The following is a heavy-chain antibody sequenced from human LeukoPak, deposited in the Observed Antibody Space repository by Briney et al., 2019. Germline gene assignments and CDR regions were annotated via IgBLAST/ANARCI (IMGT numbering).Heavy chain of an antibody. CDR3: ASGDIVVVPAAIPVLR. V-gene: IGHV3-30*01. J-gene: IGHJ4*02. Sequence: PGGSLRLSCAASGFTFSSYAMHWVRQAPGKGLEWVAVISYDGSNKYYADSVKGRFTISRDNSKNTLYLQMNSLRAEDTAVYYCASGDIVVVPAAIPVLRWGQGTLVTVSS. CDR1: GFTFSSYA. D-gene: IGHD2-2*02. CDR2: ISYDGSNK.